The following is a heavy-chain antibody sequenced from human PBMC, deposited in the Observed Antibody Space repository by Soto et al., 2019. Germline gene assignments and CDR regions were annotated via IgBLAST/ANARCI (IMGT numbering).Heavy chain of an antibody. CDR1: GGTFSSYT. J-gene: IGHJ6*03. V-gene: IGHV1-69*04. CDR2: IIPILGIA. CDR3: AREGYYYYYMDV. Sequence: GASVKVSCKSSGGTFSSYTISWVRQAPGQGLEWMGRIIPILGIANYAQKFQGRVTITADKSTSTAYMELSSLRSEDTAVYYCAREGYYYYYMDVWGKGTTVTVSS.